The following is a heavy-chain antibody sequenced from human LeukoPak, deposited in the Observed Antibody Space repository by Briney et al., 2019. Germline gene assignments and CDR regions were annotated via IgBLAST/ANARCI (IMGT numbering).Heavy chain of an antibody. Sequence: SEILSLTCTVSNGSISAFYWSWIRQSPGKTLEWIGYIYHSGSTNYNPSLESRVSISVDKSKNHFSLKMNSVTAADTAVYYCARDRSGWIDFWGQGTLVTVSS. D-gene: IGHD6-19*01. CDR1: NGSISAFY. CDR3: ARDRSGWIDF. V-gene: IGHV4-59*01. CDR2: IYHSGST. J-gene: IGHJ4*02.